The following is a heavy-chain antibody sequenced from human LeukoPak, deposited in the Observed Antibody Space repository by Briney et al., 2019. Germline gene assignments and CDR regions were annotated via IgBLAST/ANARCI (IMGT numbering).Heavy chain of an antibody. CDR1: GFSFSTYS. J-gene: IGHJ4*02. D-gene: IGHD1-1*01. Sequence: GGSLRLSCTASGFSFSTYSMNWVHQAPGKGLEWVSYIVGSSSNIYYADSVKGRFTISRDNAKNSLYLQMDSLRAEDTAVYYCATDSPETAAFDYWGQGTLVTVSS. CDR2: IVGSSSNI. V-gene: IGHV3-48*04. CDR3: ATDSPETAAFDY.